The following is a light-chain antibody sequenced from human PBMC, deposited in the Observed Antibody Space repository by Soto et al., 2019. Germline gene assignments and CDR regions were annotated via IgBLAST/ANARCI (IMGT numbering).Light chain of an antibody. CDR2: KAS. V-gene: IGKV1-5*03. Sequence: DIQMTQSPSTLSGSVGDRVTITCRASQTISSWLAWYQQKPGKAPKLLIYKASTLESGVPSRFSGSGSGTEFTLTISSLQPDDFATYYCQHYNSYSEAFGQVTKVELK. J-gene: IGKJ1*01. CDR1: QTISSW. CDR3: QHYNSYSEA.